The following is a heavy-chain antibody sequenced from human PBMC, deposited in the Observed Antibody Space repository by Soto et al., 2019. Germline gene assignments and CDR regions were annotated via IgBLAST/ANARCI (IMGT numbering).Heavy chain of an antibody. CDR3: ARVDSDGMDV. J-gene: IGHJ6*02. V-gene: IGHV1-8*01. CDR2: MNPNSCNT. CDR1: GHTXSSYD. Sequence: SXKVSFKAAGHTXSSYDSDWVRQATGQGLEWMGWMNPNSCNTGYAQKFQGRVTMTRNTSISTAYMELRSLRSEDTAVYYCARVDSDGMDVWGQGTTGTVSS. D-gene: IGHD3-9*01.